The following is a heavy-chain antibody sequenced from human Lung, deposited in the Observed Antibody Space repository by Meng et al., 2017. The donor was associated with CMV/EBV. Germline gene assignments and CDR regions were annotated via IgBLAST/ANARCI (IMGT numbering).Heavy chain of an antibody. V-gene: IGHV3-49*04. D-gene: IGHD4-11*01. CDR3: SSPTTLSRSVDF. Sequence: GGSXRLXCAASGFMFRDYPMTWVRQAPGRGLEWVALIRTRGYGATTEYAASVKGRFTVSRDDSNSIVYLQMNSLKTEDTAVYFCSSPTTLSRSVDFWGQGXLVTVSS. CDR2: IRTRGYGATT. CDR1: GFMFRDYP. J-gene: IGHJ4*02.